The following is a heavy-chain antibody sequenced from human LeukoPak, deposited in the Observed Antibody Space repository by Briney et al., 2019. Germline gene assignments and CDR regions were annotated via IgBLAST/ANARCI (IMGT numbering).Heavy chain of an antibody. CDR1: GGSITNYY. CDR3: ARANSGLDY. CDR2: IYYSGST. J-gene: IGHJ4*02. V-gene: IGHV4-59*01. Sequence: PSQTLSLTCTVSGGSITNYYWSWIRQPPGKGLEWIGYIYYSGSTDYHPSLKSRVTISVDTSRNQFSLKLSSVTAADTAVYYCARANSGLDYWGQGAQVTVSS. D-gene: IGHD2-21*01.